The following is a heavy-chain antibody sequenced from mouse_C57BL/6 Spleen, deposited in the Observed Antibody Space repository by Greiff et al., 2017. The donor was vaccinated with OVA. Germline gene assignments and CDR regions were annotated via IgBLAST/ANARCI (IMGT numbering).Heavy chain of an antibody. CDR1: GFTFSDYG. CDR3: AREGDGARFDY. CDR2: ISSGSSTI. J-gene: IGHJ2*01. V-gene: IGHV5-17*01. Sequence: EVKLVESGGGLVKPGGSLKLSCAASGFTFSDYGMHWVRQAPEKGLEWVAYISSGSSTIYSADTVKGRFTISRDNAKNTLFLQMTSLRSEDTAMYYCAREGDGARFDYWGQGTTLTVSS. D-gene: IGHD3-3*01.